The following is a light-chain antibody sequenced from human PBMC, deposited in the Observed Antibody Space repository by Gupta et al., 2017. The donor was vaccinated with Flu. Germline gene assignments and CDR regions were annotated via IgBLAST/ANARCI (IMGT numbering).Light chain of an antibody. CDR2: WAS. V-gene: IGKV4-1*01. J-gene: IGKJ1*01. CDR1: QSRLYNSKNKNY. CDR3: QQDYSTPGT. Sequence: LGERATINCKSSQSRLYNSKNKNYVAWYQQKPGQSPNLLIYWASTREYGVPDRFSGSGSGTDFTLTISSLQAEDVAVYYCQQDYSTPGTFGQGTKVEIK.